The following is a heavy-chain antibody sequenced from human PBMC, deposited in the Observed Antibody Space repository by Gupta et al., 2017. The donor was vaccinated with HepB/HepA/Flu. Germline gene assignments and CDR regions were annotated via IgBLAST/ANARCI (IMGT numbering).Heavy chain of an antibody. Sequence: VQLVESGGGVFQPGRSLRLSCAASGFTFNSFGMHWVRQAPGKGLEWVAFVSFDGSNDHYADSVKGRFTSSKDNSKNTVFLQMSSLKTEETATYCCAKDRLTERSGWYYLDHWGQGTLVTVSS. CDR2: VSFDGSND. V-gene: IGHV3-30*18. CDR1: GFTFNSFG. CDR3: AKDRLTERSGWYYLDH. D-gene: IGHD6-19*01. J-gene: IGHJ4*02.